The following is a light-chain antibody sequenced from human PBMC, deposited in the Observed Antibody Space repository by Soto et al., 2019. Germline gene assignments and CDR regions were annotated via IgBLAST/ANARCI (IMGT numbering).Light chain of an antibody. J-gene: IGKJ1*01. Sequence: DIQLTQSPPSLSASVGDRVTITCRTSQSISSFLNWYQQKPGKAPNLLIYITSSLESGVPSRFSGSGSGTEFTLTISSLQPEDSATYFCQQIYNSPWTFGQGTKVEIK. V-gene: IGKV1-39*01. CDR2: ITS. CDR1: QSISSF. CDR3: QQIYNSPWT.